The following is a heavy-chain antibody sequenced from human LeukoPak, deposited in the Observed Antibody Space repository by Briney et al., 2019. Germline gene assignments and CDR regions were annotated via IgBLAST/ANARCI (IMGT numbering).Heavy chain of an antibody. CDR1: GFTFSNYW. J-gene: IGHJ4*02. CDR3: ASVRADCSGGSCYSHGEFDY. CDR2: INTDGSRT. V-gene: IGHV3-74*01. D-gene: IGHD2-15*01. Sequence: GGSLRLSCAASGFTFSNYWMHWVRQAPGKGLVWVSRINTDGSRTNYADSVKGRFTISRDSAKNTLYLQMNSLRAEDTAVYYCASVRADCSGGSCYSHGEFDYWGQGTLVTVSS.